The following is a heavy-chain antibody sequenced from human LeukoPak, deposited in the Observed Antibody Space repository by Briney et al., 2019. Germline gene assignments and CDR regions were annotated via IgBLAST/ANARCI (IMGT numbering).Heavy chain of an antibody. CDR2: IYYSGST. J-gene: IGHJ3*02. V-gene: IGHV4-59*01. CDR1: GGSISSYY. Sequence: SETLSLTCTVSGGSISSYYWSWIRQPPGKGLEWIGYIYYSGSTNYNPSLKSRVTISLDTSKSQFSLKLTSVTAADTAVYYCARDQSIAAAGTNAFDIWGQGTMVTVSS. D-gene: IGHD6-13*01. CDR3: ARDQSIAAAGTNAFDI.